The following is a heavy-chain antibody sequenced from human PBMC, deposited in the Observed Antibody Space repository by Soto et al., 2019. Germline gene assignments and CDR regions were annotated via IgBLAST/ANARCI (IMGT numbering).Heavy chain of an antibody. CDR2: IYYSGST. D-gene: IGHD3-10*01. CDR3: ARVSGIYYYGMDV. CDR1: GGSISSSSYF. Sequence: SETLSLTCSVSGGSISSSSYFWGWIRQPPGKGLEWIGSIYYSGSTYYNPSLKSRVTVSVDTSKNQFSLKLSSVTAADTAVYYCARVSGIYYYGMDVWGQGTTVTVSS. J-gene: IGHJ6*02. V-gene: IGHV4-39*01.